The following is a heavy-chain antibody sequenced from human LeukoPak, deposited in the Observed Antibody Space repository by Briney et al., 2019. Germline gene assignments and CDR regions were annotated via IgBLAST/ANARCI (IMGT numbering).Heavy chain of an antibody. V-gene: IGHV4-39*07. CDR1: GASLSSSSYY. Sequence: SETLSLTCTVSGASLSSSSYYWGWIRQPPGTGLEWIASIYYNGRIYYSPSLKSRVTISLDMSNNQFSLKLSSVTAADTAVYYCARDNVAVAGNWFDPWGQGTLVTVSS. CDR3: ARDNVAVAGNWFDP. D-gene: IGHD6-19*01. CDR2: IYYNGRI. J-gene: IGHJ5*02.